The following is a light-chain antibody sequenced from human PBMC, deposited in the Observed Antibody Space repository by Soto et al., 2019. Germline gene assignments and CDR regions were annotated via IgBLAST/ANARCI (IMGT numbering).Light chain of an antibody. J-gene: IGKJ1*01. V-gene: IGKV1-6*01. Sequence: IQMTQSPSSLSASLGYRFTITCRASQGIRNDLGWYQQKPGKAPKLLIYAASSLQSGVPSRFSGSGSGTDFTLTISCLQSEDFATYYCQQYSSYPTFGQGTKVDIK. CDR2: AAS. CDR3: QQYSSYPT. CDR1: QGIRND.